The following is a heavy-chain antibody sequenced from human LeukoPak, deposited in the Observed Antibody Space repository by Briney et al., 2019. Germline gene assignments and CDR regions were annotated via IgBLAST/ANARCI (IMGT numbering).Heavy chain of an antibody. J-gene: IGHJ4*02. CDR1: GFPFSHYS. D-gene: IGHD1-26*01. Sequence: GSLRLSCAASGFPFSHYSMNWVRQAPGKGLEWVSAISGGSGYTYYADSVKGRFTISRDNAKNSLYLQMSSLRADDMAVYYCAIMGATTYFFDYWGQGALVTVSS. CDR3: AIMGATTYFFDY. CDR2: ISGGSGYT. V-gene: IGHV3-21*01.